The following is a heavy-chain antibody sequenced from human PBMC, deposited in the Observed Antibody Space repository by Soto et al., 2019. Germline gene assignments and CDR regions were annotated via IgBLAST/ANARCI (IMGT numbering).Heavy chain of an antibody. CDR2: ISGNGRII. J-gene: IGHJ4*02. CDR1: GFIFSDYY. V-gene: IGHV3-11*01. CDR3: ARDFGADAAIGFDH. Sequence: GGSLRLSCATSGFIFSDYYMHWIRQAPGKGLEWISYISGNGRIIQYADSAKGRFTISRDNAQNSLYLQMNSLRAEDTALYFCARDFGADAAIGFDHWGQGTLVTVSS. D-gene: IGHD6-25*01.